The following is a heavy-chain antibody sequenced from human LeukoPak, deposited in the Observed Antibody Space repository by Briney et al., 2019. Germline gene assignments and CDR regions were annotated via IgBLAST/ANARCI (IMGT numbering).Heavy chain of an antibody. D-gene: IGHD3-3*01. CDR2: IYYSGST. Sequence: PSETLSLTCTVSGGSISSSSYYWGWIRQPPGKGLEWIGSIYYSGSTYYNPSLKSRVTISVDTSKNQFSLKLSSVTAADTAVYYCARGGEDYDFWSAPGNLFDYWGQGTLVTVSS. CDR3: ARGGEDYDFWSAPGNLFDY. CDR1: GGSISSSSYY. V-gene: IGHV4-39*01. J-gene: IGHJ4*02.